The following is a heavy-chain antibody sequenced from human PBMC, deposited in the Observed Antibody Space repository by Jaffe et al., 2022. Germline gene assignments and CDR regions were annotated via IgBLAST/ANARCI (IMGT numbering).Heavy chain of an antibody. J-gene: IGHJ6*03. D-gene: IGHD6-13*01. V-gene: IGHV4-38-2*01. Sequence: QVQLQESGPGLVKPSETLSLTCAVSGYSISSGYYWGWIRQPPGKGLEWIGSIYHSGSTYYNPSLKSRVTISVDTSKNQFSLKLSSVTAADTAVYYCARTKVGGSSWYAYYYYYMDVWGKGTTVTVSS. CDR3: ARTKVGGSSWYAYYYYYMDV. CDR2: IYHSGST. CDR1: GYSISSGYY.